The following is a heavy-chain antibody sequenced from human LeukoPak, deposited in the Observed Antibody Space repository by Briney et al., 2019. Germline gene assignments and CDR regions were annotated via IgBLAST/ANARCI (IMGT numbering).Heavy chain of an antibody. Sequence: GGSLRLSCAASGFTFSTYAMSWVRQAPGKGLEWVSATSTSGGSAYYADSVKGRFTISRDNSKNTLYPQMDSLRADDTAVYYCARYSGSYYYPPAWDLWGQGTLVTVSS. CDR2: TSTSGGSA. CDR1: GFTFSTYA. CDR3: ARYSGSYYYPPAWDL. V-gene: IGHV3-23*01. D-gene: IGHD1-26*01. J-gene: IGHJ4*02.